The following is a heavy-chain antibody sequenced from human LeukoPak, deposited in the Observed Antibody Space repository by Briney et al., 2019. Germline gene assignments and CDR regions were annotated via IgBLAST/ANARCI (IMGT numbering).Heavy chain of an antibody. D-gene: IGHD1-26*01. CDR2: INSNSGAR. CDR3: ARGRGGATTGLDL. V-gene: IGHV1-2*02. CDR1: GYTFNGYY. Sequence: GASVKVSCKASGYTFNGYYMHWVRQAPGQGLESMGWINSNSGARNYGQKFQGRVTMSRDTAINTAYMELTSLTSDDTGVYYCARGRGGATTGLDLWVQGTLVTVSS. J-gene: IGHJ5*02.